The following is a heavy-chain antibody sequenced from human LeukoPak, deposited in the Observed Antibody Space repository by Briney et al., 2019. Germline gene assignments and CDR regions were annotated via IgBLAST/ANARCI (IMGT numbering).Heavy chain of an antibody. CDR1: GYTFTSYD. V-gene: IGHV1-8*01. CDR3: ARVTAAAGKVPTEFDY. Sequence: GASVKVSCKASGYTFTSYDINWVRQATGQGLEWMGWMNPYSGNTGYAQKFQGRVTMTRNTSISTAYMELSSLRSDDTAVYYCARVTAAAGKVPTEFDYWGQGTLVTVSS. J-gene: IGHJ4*02. D-gene: IGHD6-13*01. CDR2: MNPYSGNT.